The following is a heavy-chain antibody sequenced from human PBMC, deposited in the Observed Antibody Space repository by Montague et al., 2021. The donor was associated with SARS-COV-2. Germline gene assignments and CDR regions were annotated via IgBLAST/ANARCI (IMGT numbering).Heavy chain of an antibody. CDR1: GLRFSDYA. CDR2: NSGTGVDT. V-gene: IGHV3-23*01. Sequence: SLRLSCAASGLRFSDYAMIWLRQAPGKGLEWISSNSGTGVDTYYTDSVKGRFTISRDNSKSTLYLRMNSLRVDDTAVYYCARGGLDYYDYTMDVWGKGTTVTV. J-gene: IGHJ6*03. CDR3: ARGGLDYYDYTMDV.